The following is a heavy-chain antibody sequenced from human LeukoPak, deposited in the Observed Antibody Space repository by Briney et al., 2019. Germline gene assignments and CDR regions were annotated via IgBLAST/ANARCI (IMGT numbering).Heavy chain of an antibody. V-gene: IGHV4-59*01. CDR2: IYYSGST. Sequence: SETLSLTCTVSGGSISRYYWSWIRQPPGKGLEWIGYIYYSGSTNYNPSLKSRVTISVDTSKNQFSLKLSSVTAADTAVYYCARGVLRFQHWGQGTLVTVSS. CDR1: GGSISRYY. J-gene: IGHJ1*01. CDR3: ARGVLRFQH.